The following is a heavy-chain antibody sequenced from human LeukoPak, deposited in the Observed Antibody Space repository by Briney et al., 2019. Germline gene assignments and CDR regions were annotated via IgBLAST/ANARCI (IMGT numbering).Heavy chain of an antibody. CDR2: IYYSGST. D-gene: IGHD3-3*01. CDR1: GGSISSSSYY. Sequence: SETLSLTCTVSGGSISSSSYYWGWIRQPPGKGLEWIGSIYYSGSTYYNPSLKSRVTISVDTSKNQFSLKLSSVTAADTAVYYCARSANDFWSGLSESYNWFDPWGQGTLVTVSS. J-gene: IGHJ5*02. V-gene: IGHV4-39*01. CDR3: ARSANDFWSGLSESYNWFDP.